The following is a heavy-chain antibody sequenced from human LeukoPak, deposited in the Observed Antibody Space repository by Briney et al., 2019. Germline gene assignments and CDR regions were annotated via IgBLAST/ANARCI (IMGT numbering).Heavy chain of an antibody. J-gene: IGHJ6*03. CDR2: IYYSGRT. CDR3: ARGVATNGYYYYMDV. CDR1: SGSISSSNYY. D-gene: IGHD5-12*01. V-gene: IGHV4-39*01. Sequence: SETLSLTCTVSSGSISSSNYYWDWIRQPPGKGLEWIGNIYYSGRTFYNPSLKSRVTISVDTSKNQFSLNLSSVTAADTAVYFCARGVATNGYYYYMDVWGKGTTVTVSS.